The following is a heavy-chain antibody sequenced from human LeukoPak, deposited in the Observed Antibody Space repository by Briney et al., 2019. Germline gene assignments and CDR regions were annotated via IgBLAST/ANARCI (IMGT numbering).Heavy chain of an antibody. CDR3: ARGRLSYDILTGYYSPYYYYGMDV. Sequence: PSETLSLTCAVYGGSFSGYYWSWIRQPPGKGLEWIGEINHSGSTNYNPSLKSRVTISVDTSKNQFSLKLSSATAADTAVYYCARGRLSYDILTGYYSPYYYYGMDVWGQGTTVTVSS. V-gene: IGHV4-34*01. D-gene: IGHD3-9*01. J-gene: IGHJ6*02. CDR1: GGSFSGYY. CDR2: INHSGST.